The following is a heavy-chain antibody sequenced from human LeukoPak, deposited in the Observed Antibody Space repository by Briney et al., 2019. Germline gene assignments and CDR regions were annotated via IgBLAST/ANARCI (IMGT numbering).Heavy chain of an antibody. J-gene: IGHJ4*02. CDR3: ARAPPDSWIDN. V-gene: IGHV3-30*04. Sequence: GGSLRLSCAASGFTFSNFALYWVRQAPGKGLEWVTVISSDGSYKYYADSVKDRFTISRDNSKNTAYLQMNSLRDEDTAVYYCARAPPDSWIDNWGQGTLVTVSS. CDR2: ISSDGSYK. CDR1: GFTFSNFA. D-gene: IGHD6-13*01.